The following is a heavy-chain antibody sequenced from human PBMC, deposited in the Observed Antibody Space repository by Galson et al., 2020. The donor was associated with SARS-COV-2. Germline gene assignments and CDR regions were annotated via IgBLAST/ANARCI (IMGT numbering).Heavy chain of an antibody. J-gene: IGHJ4*02. CDR1: GITFSSYA. CDR2: TSGSEGST. Sequence: GESLKISCAASGITFSSYAMSWVRQAPGKGLEWDSATSGSEGSTYYADSVKDRFTISRDNSKNTLYLQMNSRRVEETTLYYCAKAGDTVTTFPFDYWGQGTLVTVSS. D-gene: IGHD4-17*01. CDR3: AKAGDTVTTFPFDY. V-gene: IGHV3-23*01.